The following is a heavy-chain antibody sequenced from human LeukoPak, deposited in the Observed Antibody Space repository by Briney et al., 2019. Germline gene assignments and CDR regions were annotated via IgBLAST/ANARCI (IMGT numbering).Heavy chain of an antibody. CDR3: ATIRGWLGY. CDR2: IRNKANSYIT. CDR1: GFTFSDHF. D-gene: IGHD5-24*01. V-gene: IGHV3-72*01. J-gene: IGHJ4*02. Sequence: SGGSLRLSCAASGFTFSDHFMDWVRQAPGKGLEWVGRIRNKANSYITEYAASVKGRFTISRDDSKGSLFLQMNSLKTEETAVYYWATIRGWLGYWGQGTLVTVSS.